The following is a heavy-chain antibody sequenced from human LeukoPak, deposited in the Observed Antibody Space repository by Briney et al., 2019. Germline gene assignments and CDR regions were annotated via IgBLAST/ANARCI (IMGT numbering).Heavy chain of an antibody. Sequence: GGSLRLSCAASGFTFSNAWMSWVRQAPGKGLEWVSSISSSSSSINYADSLKGRFTISRDNAKNSLYLQMNSLRAEDTAVYYCAKDFGGSYLYFDYWGQGTLVTVSS. CDR3: AKDFGGSYLYFDY. J-gene: IGHJ4*02. CDR1: GFTFSNAW. V-gene: IGHV3-21*01. CDR2: ISSSSSSI. D-gene: IGHD1-26*01.